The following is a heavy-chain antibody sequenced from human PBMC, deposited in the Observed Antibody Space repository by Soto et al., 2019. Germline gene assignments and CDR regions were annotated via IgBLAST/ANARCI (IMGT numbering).Heavy chain of an antibody. CDR3: AIVIVVVPAATSLDY. V-gene: IGHV1-18*01. CDR1: GYTFTSYG. CDR2: ISAYNGNT. Sequence: ASVKVSCKASGYTFTSYGISWVRQAPGQGLEWMGWISAYNGNTNYAQKLQGRVTMTTDTSTSTAYMELRSLRSDDTAVYYCAIVIVVVPAATSLDYWGQGTLVTVSS. D-gene: IGHD2-2*01. J-gene: IGHJ4*02.